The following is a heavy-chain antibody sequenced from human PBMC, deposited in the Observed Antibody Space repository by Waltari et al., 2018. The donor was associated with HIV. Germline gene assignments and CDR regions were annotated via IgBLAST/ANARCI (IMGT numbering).Heavy chain of an antibody. Sequence: EVQLVQSGAEVKKPGESLKISCKGSGYSFTSYWIGWVRQMPGKGLEWMGIIYPGDSDTRYSPSFQGQVTISADKSISTAYLQWSSLKASDTAMYYCARGIRDCSGGSCSGAFDIWCQGTMVTVSS. CDR2: IYPGDSDT. CDR1: GYSFTSYW. D-gene: IGHD2-15*01. V-gene: IGHV5-51*01. J-gene: IGHJ3*02. CDR3: ARGIRDCSGGSCSGAFDI.